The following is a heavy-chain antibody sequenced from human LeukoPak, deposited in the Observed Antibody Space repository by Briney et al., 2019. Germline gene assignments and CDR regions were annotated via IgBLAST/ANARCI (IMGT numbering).Heavy chain of an antibody. CDR3: ATDKAAAGTGVTGADY. J-gene: IGHJ4*02. CDR2: INPRGGST. CDR1: GYTFTSYY. V-gene: IGHV1-46*01. Sequence: ASVKVSCKASGYTFTSYYMHWVRQAPGQGLEWMGIINPRGGSTGYAQKFQGRVTMTRDTSTSTVYMELSSLTSEDTAVYYCATDKAAAGTGVTGADYWGQGTLVTVSS. D-gene: IGHD6-13*01.